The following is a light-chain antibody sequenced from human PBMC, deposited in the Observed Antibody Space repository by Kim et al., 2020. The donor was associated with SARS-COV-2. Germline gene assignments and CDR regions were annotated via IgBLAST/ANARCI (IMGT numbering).Light chain of an antibody. CDR3: QQYASSPLT. V-gene: IGKV3-20*01. CDR1: QSVSSSY. J-gene: IGKJ4*01. Sequence: SPGERATRSCRASQSVSSSYLAWYQQKPGQAPRILIYGASNRATGIPDRFSGSGSGTDFTLTISRLEPEDFAVYSCQQYASSPLTFGGGTKVEIK. CDR2: GAS.